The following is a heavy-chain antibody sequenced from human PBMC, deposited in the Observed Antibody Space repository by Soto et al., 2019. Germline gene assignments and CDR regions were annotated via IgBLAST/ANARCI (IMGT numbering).Heavy chain of an antibody. J-gene: IGHJ4*02. CDR3: ARDWSDCSGGSCYPGGYFDY. V-gene: IGHV3-53*01. CDR1: GFTVSSNY. D-gene: IGHD2-15*01. Sequence: EVQLVESGGGCIQPGGSLRLSCAASGFTVSSNYMSWVRQAPGKGLGWVAVIYSGGSTYYADSVKGRLTISRDNSKNTLYLQMNSLRAEDTAVYYCARDWSDCSGGSCYPGGYFDYWGQGTLVTVSS. CDR2: IYSGGST.